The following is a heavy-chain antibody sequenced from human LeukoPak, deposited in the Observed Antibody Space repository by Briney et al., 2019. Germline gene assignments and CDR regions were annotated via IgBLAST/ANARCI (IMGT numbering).Heavy chain of an antibody. CDR3: ARVGELPGRAIYQ. J-gene: IGHJ4*02. Sequence: GESLRLSCAAPGFTFSSYGMHWVRQAPGKGLVWVSRSNSDGSSTNYADSVKGRFTISRDNAKNTLYLQTNSLRAEDTAVYYCARVGELPGRAIYQWGQGTLVTVSS. CDR1: GFTFSSYG. V-gene: IGHV3-74*01. CDR2: SNSDGSST. D-gene: IGHD2-2*01.